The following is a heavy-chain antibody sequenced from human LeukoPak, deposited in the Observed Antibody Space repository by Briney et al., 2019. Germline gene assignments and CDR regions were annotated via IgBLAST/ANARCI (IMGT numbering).Heavy chain of an antibody. D-gene: IGHD6-13*01. CDR2: ISGSGGST. CDR1: GFTFSTYA. CDR3: AKDSSYSSSWFFYFDY. V-gene: IGHV3-23*01. Sequence: GGSLRLSCAASGFTFSTYAMSWVRQAPGKGLEWVSTISGSGGSTYYADSVKGRFTISRDNSKNTLYVHMNSLRAEDTALYYCAKDSSYSSSWFFYFDYWGQGTLVTVSS. J-gene: IGHJ4*02.